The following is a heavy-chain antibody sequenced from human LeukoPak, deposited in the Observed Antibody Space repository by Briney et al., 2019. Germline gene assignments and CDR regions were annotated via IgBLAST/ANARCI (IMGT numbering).Heavy chain of an antibody. D-gene: IGHD4-17*01. CDR3: ARDGSTDDYGDRSIPFDY. CDR1: GGSFSGYY. Sequence: KPSETLSLTCAVYGGSFSGYYWSWIRQPPGKGLEWIGEINHSGSTNYNPSLKSRVTISVDTSKNQFSLKLSSVTAADTAVYYCARDGSTDDYGDRSIPFDYWGQGTLVTVSS. J-gene: IGHJ4*02. CDR2: INHSGST. V-gene: IGHV4-34*01.